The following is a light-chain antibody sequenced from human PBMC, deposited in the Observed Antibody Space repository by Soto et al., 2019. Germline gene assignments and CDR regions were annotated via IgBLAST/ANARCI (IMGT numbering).Light chain of an antibody. V-gene: IGLV2-14*01. CDR3: SSYTGSSTYVV. CDR1: SSVVGGYNY. Sequence: QSALTQPASVSGSPGQSITISCTGTSSVVGGYNYVSWYQQHPGKAPKLMIYDVSNRPSGVSNRFSGSKSANTASLTISGLHAEDEADYYCSSYTGSSTYVVFGGVTKLTVL. CDR2: DVS. J-gene: IGLJ2*01.